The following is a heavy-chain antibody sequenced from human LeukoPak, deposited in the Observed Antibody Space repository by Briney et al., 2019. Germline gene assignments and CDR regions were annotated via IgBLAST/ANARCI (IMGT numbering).Heavy chain of an antibody. J-gene: IGHJ1*01. CDR2: IWYDGSNK. CDR3: AKETVITLFQAYFQH. V-gene: IGHV3-33*06. D-gene: IGHD3-22*01. CDR1: GFTFSSYG. Sequence: GGSLRLSCAASGFTFSSYGMHWVRQAPGKGLEWVALIWYDGSNKYYADSVKGRFTISRDNSKNTLYLQMNSLRAEDTAVYYCAKETVITLFQAYFQHWGQGTLVTVSS.